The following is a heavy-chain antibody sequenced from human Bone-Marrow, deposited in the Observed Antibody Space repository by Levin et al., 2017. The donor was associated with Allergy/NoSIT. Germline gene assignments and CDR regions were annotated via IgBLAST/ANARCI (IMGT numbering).Heavy chain of an antibody. CDR2: ISYDGSNK. CDR1: GFNLSSFG. V-gene: IGHV3-30*18. J-gene: IGHJ4*02. D-gene: IGHD4-17*01. Sequence: GESLKISCAASGFNLSSFGMHWVRQAPGKGLEWVAVISYDGSNKYYVDSVKGRFTISRDNSKNTLFLQMNSPRAEDTAVYYCAKEDYGDYVLDYWGQGTLLTVDS. CDR3: AKEDYGDYVLDY.